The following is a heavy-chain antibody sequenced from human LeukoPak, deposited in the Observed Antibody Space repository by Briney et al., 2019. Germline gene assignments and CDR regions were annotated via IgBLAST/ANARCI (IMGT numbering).Heavy chain of an antibody. CDR1: GGSISSNGYY. V-gene: IGHV4-39*01. CDR3: ASADYGDFLCDY. CDR2: FYYTGST. D-gene: IGHD4-17*01. Sequence: SETLSLTCTVSGGSISSNGYYWGWIRQPPGKGLEWIGSFYYTGSTFYSPSLKSRVTISVDTSKNQFSLKLSSVTAADTAVYYCASADYGDFLCDYWGQGTLVSVSS. J-gene: IGHJ4*02.